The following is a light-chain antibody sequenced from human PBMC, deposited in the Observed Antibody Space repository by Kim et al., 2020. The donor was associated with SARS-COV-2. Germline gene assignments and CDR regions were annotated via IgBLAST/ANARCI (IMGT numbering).Light chain of an antibody. CDR2: RTS. CDR1: QSVSGW. Sequence: ASVGDRFNIACRASQSVSGWLNWYQQKPGKAPHLRIYRTSTLQTGVPPRFSGSASGTDFTLTINTLQPEDFATYYCQQSYNFPRTFGQGTKVDIK. V-gene: IGKV1-39*01. CDR3: QQSYNFPRT. J-gene: IGKJ1*01.